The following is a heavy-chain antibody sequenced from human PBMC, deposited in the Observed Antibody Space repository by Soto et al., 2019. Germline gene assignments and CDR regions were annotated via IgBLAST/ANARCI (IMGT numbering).Heavy chain of an antibody. Sequence: SETLSLTCIVSGESISSSSYYWGWIRQPPGKGLEWIGSIYYSGRTYYNPSFKSRVTISIDTSKNQFSLKLSSVTAADTAVYYCARQRTTVVTQAYFDHWGQGALVTVSS. CDR2: IYYSGRT. J-gene: IGHJ4*02. D-gene: IGHD2-21*02. V-gene: IGHV4-39*01. CDR3: ARQRTTVVTQAYFDH. CDR1: GESISSSSYY.